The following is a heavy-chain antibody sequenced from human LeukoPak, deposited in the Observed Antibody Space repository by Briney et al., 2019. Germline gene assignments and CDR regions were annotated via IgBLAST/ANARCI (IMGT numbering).Heavy chain of an antibody. CDR2: IIPILGIA. J-gene: IGHJ4*02. CDR3: ARDPGSGY. CDR1: GGTFSSYA. D-gene: IGHD3-10*01. Sequence: SVTVSCKASGGTFSSYAISWVRQAPGQGLEWMGRIIPILGIANYAQKFQGRVTITADKSTSTAYMELSSLRSEDTAVYYCARDPGSGYWGQGTLVTVSS. V-gene: IGHV1-69*04.